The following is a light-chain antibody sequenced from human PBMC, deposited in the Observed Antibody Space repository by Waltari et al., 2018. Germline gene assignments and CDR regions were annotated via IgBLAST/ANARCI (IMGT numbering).Light chain of an antibody. V-gene: IGKV3-15*01. CDR2: GAS. CDR1: ESISIN. Sequence: TQSPATLSVSLGERVTLTCRASESISINLAWYQQKPGQTPRLIIHGASKRATGVPARFAGSGSRTEFSLTISSLDPEDFAVYYCQQGVTFGGGTRVEIK. J-gene: IGKJ4*01. CDR3: QQGVT.